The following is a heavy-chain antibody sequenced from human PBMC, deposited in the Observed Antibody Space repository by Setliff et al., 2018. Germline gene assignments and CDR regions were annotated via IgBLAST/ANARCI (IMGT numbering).Heavy chain of an antibody. J-gene: IGHJ6*02. CDR1: GYSISSGYY. V-gene: IGHV4-38-2*01. CDR2: INHSGST. D-gene: IGHD6-13*01. CDR3: ARSAGYSSSWYNYYYGMDV. Sequence: KASETLSLTCAVSGYSISSGYYWGWIRQPAGKGLEWIGEINHSGSTYYNPSLKSRVTISVDTSKNQFSLKLSSVTAADTAVYYCARSAGYSSSWYNYYYGMDVWGQGTTVTVSS.